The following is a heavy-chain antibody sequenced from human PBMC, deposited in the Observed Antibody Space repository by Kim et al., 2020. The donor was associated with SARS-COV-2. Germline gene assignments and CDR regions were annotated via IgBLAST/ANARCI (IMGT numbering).Heavy chain of an antibody. Sequence: SVKVSCKASGGTFSSYAISWVRQAPGQGLEWMGGIIPIFGTANYAQKFQGRVTITADESTSTAYMELSSLRSEDTAVYYCARDRSGGSGVDYWGQGTLVTVSS. CDR2: IIPIFGTA. J-gene: IGHJ4*02. V-gene: IGHV1-69*13. D-gene: IGHD3-10*01. CDR1: GGTFSSYA. CDR3: ARDRSGGSGVDY.